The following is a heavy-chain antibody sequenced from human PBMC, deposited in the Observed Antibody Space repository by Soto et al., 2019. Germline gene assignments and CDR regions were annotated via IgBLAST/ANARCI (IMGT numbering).Heavy chain of an antibody. V-gene: IGHV3-33*01. Sequence: QVQLVEAVGGVGQPGRSLRLSCAVSGFTFSRYGMHWVRQAPGKGLEWVAVIWYDGSNTYYADSVKGRFTISRDNSKNTLYLQMNSLRAEDTAVYYCARDRAGSSPLYGMDVWGQGTTVTVSS. CDR3: ARDRAGSSPLYGMDV. D-gene: IGHD6-13*01. CDR1: GFTFSRYG. CDR2: IWYDGSNT. J-gene: IGHJ6*02.